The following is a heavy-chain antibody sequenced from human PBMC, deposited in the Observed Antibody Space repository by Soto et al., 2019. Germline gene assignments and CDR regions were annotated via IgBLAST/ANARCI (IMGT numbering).Heavy chain of an antibody. J-gene: IGHJ6*02. D-gene: IGHD1-1*01. CDR2: ISYSGST. CDR3: AREGTYKNYYYYGMDV. Sequence: TSETLSLTCTVSGGSISSYYWNWIRQPPGKGLEWIGYISYSGSTNYNPSLKSRVTISVDTSKNQFSLKLSSVTAADTAVYYCAREGTYKNYYYYGMDVWGQGTTVTVSS. CDR1: GGSISSYY. V-gene: IGHV4-59*01.